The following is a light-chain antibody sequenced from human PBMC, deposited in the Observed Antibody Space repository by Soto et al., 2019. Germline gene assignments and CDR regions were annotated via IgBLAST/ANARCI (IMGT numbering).Light chain of an antibody. CDR1: SSDIGTGYD. CDR2: GNT. V-gene: IGLV1-40*01. Sequence: QPVLTQPPSVSGAPGQRVTIPCTGSSSDIGTGYDVQWYQQIPGTAPKLLIHGNTNRPSGVPDRFSASKSGTSASLAITGLQVEDEADYFCQSYDSSLNGWVFGGGTKLTVL. J-gene: IGLJ3*02. CDR3: QSYDSSLNGWV.